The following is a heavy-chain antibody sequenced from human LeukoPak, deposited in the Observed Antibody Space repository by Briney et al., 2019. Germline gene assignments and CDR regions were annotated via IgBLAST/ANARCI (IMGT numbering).Heavy chain of an antibody. J-gene: IGHJ4*02. CDR2: VRPDGSNK. CDR3: ATDLGGARGYFDY. Sequence: GGSLRLSCAASGFTFSSYGMHWVRQAPGKGLEWVAFVRPDGSNKYYADSVKGRFTISRDNSKNTLYLQMNTLRDEDTAIFYCATDLGGARGYFDYWGQGTLVTVSP. V-gene: IGHV3-30*02. D-gene: IGHD1-26*01. CDR1: GFTFSSYG.